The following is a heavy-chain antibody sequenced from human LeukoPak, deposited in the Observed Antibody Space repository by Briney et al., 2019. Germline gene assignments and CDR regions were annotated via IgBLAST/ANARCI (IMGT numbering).Heavy chain of an antibody. CDR2: IYSGGNT. V-gene: IGHV3-53*01. Sequence: AGGSLRLSCAASGFIVRSSYVSWVRQAPGKGLEWVSVIYSGGNTYYADSVKGRFTISRDISQNTLYLQMNGLRDEDTAVYYCARGSGSFHFDYWGQGTLVTVSS. D-gene: IGHD1-26*01. CDR3: ARGSGSFHFDY. J-gene: IGHJ4*02. CDR1: GFIVRSSY.